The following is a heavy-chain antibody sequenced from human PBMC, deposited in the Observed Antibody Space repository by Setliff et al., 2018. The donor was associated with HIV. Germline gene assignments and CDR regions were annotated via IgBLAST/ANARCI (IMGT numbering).Heavy chain of an antibody. CDR3: ARGGVCTSTSCGGNYYYGMDV. Sequence: ASVKVSCKASGYTFTSYAMHWVRQAPGQRLEWMGGLNAGNGNTKYSQKFQGRVTITRDTSASKAYMELSSLRSEDTAVYYCARGGVCTSTSCGGNYYYGMDVWGQGTTVTVSS. V-gene: IGHV1-3*01. CDR1: GYTFTSYA. D-gene: IGHD2-2*01. CDR2: LNAGNGNT. J-gene: IGHJ6*02.